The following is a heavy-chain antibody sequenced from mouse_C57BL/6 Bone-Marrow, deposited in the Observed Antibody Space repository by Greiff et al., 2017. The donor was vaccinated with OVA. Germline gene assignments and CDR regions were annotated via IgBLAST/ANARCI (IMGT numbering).Heavy chain of an antibody. J-gene: IGHJ1*03. V-gene: IGHV1-63*01. Sequence: QVQLKESGAELVRPGTSVKMSCKASGYTFTNYWIGWAKQRPGHGLEWIGDIYPGGGYTNYNEKFKGKATLTADKSSSTAYMQFSSLTSEDSAIYYCARRGGLRRGDVEVWGTGTTVTVSS. CDR3: ARRGGLRRGDVEV. D-gene: IGHD2-2*01. CDR1: GYTFTNYW. CDR2: IYPGGGYT.